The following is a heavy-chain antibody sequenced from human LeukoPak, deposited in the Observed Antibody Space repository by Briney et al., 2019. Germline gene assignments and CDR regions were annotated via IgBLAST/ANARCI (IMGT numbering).Heavy chain of an antibody. CDR3: AKGQADYYGSGSSFIPDAFDI. V-gene: IGHV3-7*03. CDR2: IKQDGSEK. Sequence: PGGSLRLSCAASGFTFSSYWMSWVRQAPGKGLEWVANIKQDGSEKYYVDSVKGRFTISRDNAKNSLYLQMNSLRAEDTAVYYCAKGQADYYGSGSSFIPDAFDIWGQGTMVTVSS. J-gene: IGHJ3*02. D-gene: IGHD3-10*01. CDR1: GFTFSSYW.